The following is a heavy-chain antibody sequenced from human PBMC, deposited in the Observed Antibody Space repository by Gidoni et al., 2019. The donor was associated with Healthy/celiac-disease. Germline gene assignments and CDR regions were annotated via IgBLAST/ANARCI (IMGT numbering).Heavy chain of an antibody. CDR2: IWYDGSNK. D-gene: IGHD3-22*01. J-gene: IGHJ4*02. CDR3: ARGRKSDYYDSSGYSSGPDY. CDR1: GFPFVSSG. V-gene: IGHV3-33*01. Sequence: QVQLVESGRVVVQPGRSLSLSGAASGFPFVSSGMHWVRQAPGQGLGWVAGIWYDGSNKYYADSVKGRFTIARDNSKNTLYLQMNSLRAEDTAVYYCARGRKSDYYDSSGYSSGPDYWGQGTLVTVSS.